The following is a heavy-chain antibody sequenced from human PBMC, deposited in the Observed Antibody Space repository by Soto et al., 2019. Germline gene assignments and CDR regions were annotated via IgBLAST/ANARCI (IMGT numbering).Heavy chain of an antibody. D-gene: IGHD3-3*01. CDR1: GFTFTSSA. Sequence: SVKVSCKASGFTFTSSAVQWVRQARGQRLEWIGWIVVGSGNTNYAQKFQERVTMTRDMSTSTAYMELSSLRSEDTAVYYCAAALHYDFWSGDAFDIWGQGTMVTVSS. J-gene: IGHJ3*02. CDR2: IVVGSGNT. CDR3: AAALHYDFWSGDAFDI. V-gene: IGHV1-58*01.